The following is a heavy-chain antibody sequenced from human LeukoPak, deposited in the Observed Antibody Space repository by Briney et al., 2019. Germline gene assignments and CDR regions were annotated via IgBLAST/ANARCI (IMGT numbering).Heavy chain of an antibody. Sequence: PGRSLRVSCAASGFTFDDYAMHWVRQAPGKGLEWVSGISWNSGRIGYADSVKGRFAISRDNAKNSLYLQMNSLRAEDTALYYCAKDIGAGIAAAGPSIYYYYYGMDVWGQGTTVTVSS. J-gene: IGHJ6*02. CDR3: AKDIGAGIAAAGPSIYYYYYGMDV. CDR1: GFTFDDYA. D-gene: IGHD6-13*01. CDR2: ISWNSGRI. V-gene: IGHV3-9*01.